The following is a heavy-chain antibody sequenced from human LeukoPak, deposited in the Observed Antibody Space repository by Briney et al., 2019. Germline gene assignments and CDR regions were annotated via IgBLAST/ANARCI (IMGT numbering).Heavy chain of an antibody. CDR3: AKALYSSGWFSSSY. Sequence: GGSLRLSCAASGFTFSSYAMSWVRQAPGKGLEWVSAISGSGGSTYYADSVKGRFTISRDNSENTLYLQMNSLRAEDTAVYYCAKALYSSGWFSSSYWGQRTLVTVSS. J-gene: IGHJ4*02. D-gene: IGHD6-19*01. CDR2: ISGSGGST. CDR1: GFTFSSYA. V-gene: IGHV3-23*01.